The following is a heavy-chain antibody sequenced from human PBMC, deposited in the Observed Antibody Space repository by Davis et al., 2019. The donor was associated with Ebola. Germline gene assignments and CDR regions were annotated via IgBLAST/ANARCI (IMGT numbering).Heavy chain of an antibody. CDR2: INSDGSSGTR. J-gene: IGHJ4*02. D-gene: IGHD5-12*01. V-gene: IGHV3-74*03. CDR1: GFTFSKYW. Sequence: PGGSLRLSCAASGFTFSKYWMHWVRQTPGKGLMWVSRINSDGSSGTREYADSVKGRFTISRDNDKNTLYLQMNSLRAEDTGIYYCTRVTGYDKPIEYWGQGTLVTVSS. CDR3: TRVTGYDKPIEY.